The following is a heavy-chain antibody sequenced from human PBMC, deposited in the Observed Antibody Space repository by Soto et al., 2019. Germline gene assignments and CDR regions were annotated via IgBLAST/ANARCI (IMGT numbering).Heavy chain of an antibody. CDR1: GYTLTELS. CDR3: ARVLRDVLSDRYYWYFDL. D-gene: IGHD3-16*02. J-gene: IGHJ2*01. V-gene: IGHV1-24*01. Sequence: ASVKVSCKVSGYTLTELSMHWVRQAPGKGLEWMGGFDPEDGETIYAQKFQGRVTMTEDTSTDTAYMELSGLRSEDTAVYYCARVLRDVLSDRYYWYFDLWGRGTLVTVSS. CDR2: FDPEDGET.